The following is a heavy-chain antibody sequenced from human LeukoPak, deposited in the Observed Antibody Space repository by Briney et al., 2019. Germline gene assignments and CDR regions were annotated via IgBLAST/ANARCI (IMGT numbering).Heavy chain of an antibody. D-gene: IGHD3-3*01. CDR2: ISAYNGNT. J-gene: IGHJ3*02. Sequence: GASVKVSCKASGYTFTSYGISWVRQAPGQVLEWMGWISAYNGNTNYAQKLQGRVTMTTDTSTSTAYMELRSLRSDDTAVYYCARESVLRFLEWSTAGHAFDIWGQGTMVTVSS. CDR1: GYTFTSYG. CDR3: ARESVLRFLEWSTAGHAFDI. V-gene: IGHV1-18*01.